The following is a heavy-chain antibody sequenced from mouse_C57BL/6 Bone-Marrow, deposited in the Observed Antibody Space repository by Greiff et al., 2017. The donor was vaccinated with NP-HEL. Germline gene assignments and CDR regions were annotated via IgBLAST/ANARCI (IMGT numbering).Heavy chain of an antibody. D-gene: IGHD1-1*01. CDR1: GYSFTGYY. J-gene: IGHJ1*03. V-gene: IGHV1-42*01. CDR3: ARTNHYYGSSYWYFDV. Sequence: EVQLQQSGPELVKPGASVKISCKASGYSFTGYYMNWVKQSPEKSLEWMGEINPSTGGTTYNQKFKAKATLTVDKSSSTAYMQLKSLTSEDSAVYYCARTNHYYGSSYWYFDVWGTGTTVTVSS. CDR2: INPSTGGT.